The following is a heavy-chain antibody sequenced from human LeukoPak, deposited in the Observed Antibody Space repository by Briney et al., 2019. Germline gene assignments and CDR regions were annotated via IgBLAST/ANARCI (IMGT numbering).Heavy chain of an antibody. CDR2: IKSDGSST. CDR1: GFAFSKYW. D-gene: IGHD3-22*01. V-gene: IGHV3-74*03. J-gene: IGHJ4*02. CDR3: ARTLYYDRDDAYYRNFDS. Sequence: GGSLRLSCAASGFAFSKYWMHWVRQAPGKGLVWVSRIKSDGSSTAYADSVKGRFTISRDNAKNALYLQMNSLRAEDTAVYYCARTLYYDRDDAYYRNFDSWGQGTLVTVSS.